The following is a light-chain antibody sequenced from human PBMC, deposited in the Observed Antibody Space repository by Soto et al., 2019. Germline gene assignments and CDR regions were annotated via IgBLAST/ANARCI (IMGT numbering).Light chain of an antibody. CDR1: QSVNNS. CDR2: DAS. Sequence: DIVLTQSPATLSLPPGERATLSCRASQSVNNSLAWYQQKPGQAPRLLIYDASNRATGVPARFTGSGSETDFTRTISSLEPEDFAVYYCQHRMNWPLTFGQGTRLEIK. J-gene: IGKJ5*01. CDR3: QHRMNWPLT. V-gene: IGKV3-11*01.